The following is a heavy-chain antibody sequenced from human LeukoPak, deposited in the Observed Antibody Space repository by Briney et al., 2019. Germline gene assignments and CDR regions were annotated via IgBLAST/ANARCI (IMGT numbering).Heavy chain of an antibody. CDR3: ARGGFEWLLFNYYYYMDV. V-gene: IGHV3-7*01. CDR1: GFTFSSYW. J-gene: IGHJ6*03. CDR2: IKQDGSEK. Sequence: GGSLRLSCAASGFTFSSYWMSWVRQAPGKGLEWVANIKQDGSEKYYVDSVKGRFTISRDNAKNSLYLQMNSLRAEDTAVYYCARGGFEWLLFNYYYYMDVWGKGTTVTISS. D-gene: IGHD3-3*01.